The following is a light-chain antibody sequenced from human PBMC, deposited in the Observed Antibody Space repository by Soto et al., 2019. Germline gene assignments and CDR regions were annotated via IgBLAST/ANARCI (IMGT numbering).Light chain of an antibody. V-gene: IGKV1-5*03. J-gene: IGKJ2*02. Sequence: DIQMTQSPSTLSASVGDRVTITCRASQSISSWLAWYQQKPGKAPKLLIYKASSLESGVPSRFSGSGSGTEFTLTISSXQPDDFATYYCQQYNGYSCTFGQGTKVDIK. CDR3: QQYNGYSCT. CDR2: KAS. CDR1: QSISSW.